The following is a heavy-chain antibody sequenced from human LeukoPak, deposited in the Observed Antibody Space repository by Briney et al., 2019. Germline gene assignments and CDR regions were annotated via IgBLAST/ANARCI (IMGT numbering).Heavy chain of an antibody. J-gene: IGHJ6*02. Sequence: GASVKVSCKASGYTFTSYGISWVRQAPGQGLEWTGWISAYNGNTNYAQKLQGRVTMTTDTSTSTAYMELRSRRSDDTAVYYCARACSGGSCYLLGYYYYGMDVWGQGTTVTVSS. CDR3: ARACSGGSCYLLGYYYYGMDV. D-gene: IGHD2-15*01. CDR1: GYTFTSYG. V-gene: IGHV1-18*01. CDR2: ISAYNGNT.